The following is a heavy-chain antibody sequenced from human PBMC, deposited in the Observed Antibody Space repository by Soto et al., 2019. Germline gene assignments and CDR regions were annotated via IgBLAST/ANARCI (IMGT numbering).Heavy chain of an antibody. CDR3: AREVAAALYYFDY. CDR1: GGSISSGGYC. Sequence: SETLSLTCTVSGGSISSGGYCWSWIRQHPGKGLEWIGYIYYSGSTYYNPSLKSRVTISVDTSKNQFSLKLSSVTAADTAVYYCAREVAAALYYFDYWGQGTLVTVSS. V-gene: IGHV4-31*03. CDR2: IYYSGST. D-gene: IGHD6-13*01. J-gene: IGHJ4*02.